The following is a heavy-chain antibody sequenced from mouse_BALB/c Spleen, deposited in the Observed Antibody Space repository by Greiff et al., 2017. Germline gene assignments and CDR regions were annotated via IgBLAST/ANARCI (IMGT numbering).Heavy chain of an antibody. V-gene: IGHV5-9-3*01. CDR3: ARLDDYARFAY. CDR1: GFTFSSYA. J-gene: IGHJ3*01. CDR2: ISSGGSYT. Sequence: EVQLVESGGGLVKPGGSLKLSCAASGFTFSSYAMSWVRQTPEKRLEWVATISSGGSYTYYPDSVKGRFTISRDNAKNTLYLQMSSLRSEDTAMYYCARLDDYARFAYWGQGTLVTVSA. D-gene: IGHD2-4*01.